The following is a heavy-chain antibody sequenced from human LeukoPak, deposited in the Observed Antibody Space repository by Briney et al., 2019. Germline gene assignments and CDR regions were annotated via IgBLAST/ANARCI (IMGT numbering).Heavy chain of an antibody. Sequence: GGSLRLSCATSQFNFNKFGMSWVRQAPGKGLEWVSSISGNGGSTQYADSVQGRFAISRDNSKNTLYLQMNSLRAEDTAVYFCAKDPNGDYIGTFDIWGQGTMVTVSS. CDR3: AKDPNGDYIGTFDI. V-gene: IGHV3-23*01. D-gene: IGHD4-17*01. CDR2: ISGNGGST. J-gene: IGHJ3*02. CDR1: QFNFNKFG.